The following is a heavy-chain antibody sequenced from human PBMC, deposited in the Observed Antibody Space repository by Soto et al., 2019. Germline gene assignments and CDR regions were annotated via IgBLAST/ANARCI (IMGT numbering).Heavy chain of an antibody. V-gene: IGHV3-30-3*01. CDR1: GFTFSSYA. J-gene: IGHJ4*02. D-gene: IGHD1-1*01. CDR3: AGPRLSSDGTTPIDY. CDR2: ISYDGSNK. Sequence: QVQLVESGGGVVQPGRSLRLSCAASGFTFSSYAMHWVRQAPGMGLEWVAVISYDGSNKYYADSVKGRFTISRDNSKNTLYLQMNSLRAEDTAVYYCAGPRLSSDGTTPIDYWGQGTLVTVSS.